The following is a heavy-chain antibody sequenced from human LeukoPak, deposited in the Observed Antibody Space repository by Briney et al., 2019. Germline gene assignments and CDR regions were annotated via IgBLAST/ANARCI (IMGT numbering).Heavy chain of an antibody. Sequence: KPSETLSLTCTVSGGSISSSSYYWSWIRQPAGKGLEWIGRIYTSGSTNYNPSLKSRVTMSVDTSKNQFSLKLSSVAAADTAVYYCARDLHDYGVLFDAFDIWGQGTVVTVSS. CDR2: IYTSGST. CDR3: ARDLHDYGVLFDAFDI. CDR1: GGSISSSSYY. D-gene: IGHD4-17*01. J-gene: IGHJ3*02. V-gene: IGHV4-61*02.